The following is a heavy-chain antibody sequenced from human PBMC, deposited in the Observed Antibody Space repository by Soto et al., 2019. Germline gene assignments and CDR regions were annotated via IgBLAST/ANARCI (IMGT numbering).Heavy chain of an antibody. Sequence: QITLKESGPTLVKPTQTLTLTCTFSGFSLSTSGVGVGWIRQPPGKALEWLALIYWDDDKRYSPSLKSRLTNTKDTSKNQVVLTMTNMDPVDTATYYCAHSIGDGYNPNFDYWGQGTLVTVSS. D-gene: IGHD5-12*01. V-gene: IGHV2-5*02. CDR1: GFSLSTSGVG. CDR3: AHSIGDGYNPNFDY. J-gene: IGHJ4*02. CDR2: IYWDDDK.